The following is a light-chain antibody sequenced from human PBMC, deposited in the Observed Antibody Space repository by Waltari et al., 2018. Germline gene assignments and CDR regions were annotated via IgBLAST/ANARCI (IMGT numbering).Light chain of an antibody. V-gene: IGKV3-20*01. CDR1: QSVSSSY. J-gene: IGKJ1*01. CDR3: QQYGSSPGT. Sequence: EIVLTQSPGTLSLSPGERVTLSCRASQSVSSSYLAWYQQKPGQTPRLLIYGTSNRATGIPDRFSGSGSETDFTLTVSRLEPEDFAVYYCQQYGSSPGTFGQGTKVEIK. CDR2: GTS.